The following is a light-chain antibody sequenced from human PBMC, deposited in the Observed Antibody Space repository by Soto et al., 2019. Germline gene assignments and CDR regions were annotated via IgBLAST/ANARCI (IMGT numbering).Light chain of an antibody. V-gene: IGKV3-15*01. Sequence: EIGMTQSPATLSVSPGERATLSCRASQSVSSSLAWYQQKPGQAPRLLIYDASTRASGIPARFSGSGSGTEFTLTVSSLQTEDFAVYYCQQYNKWPLTFGQGTKV. CDR2: DAS. CDR1: QSVSSS. CDR3: QQYNKWPLT. J-gene: IGKJ1*01.